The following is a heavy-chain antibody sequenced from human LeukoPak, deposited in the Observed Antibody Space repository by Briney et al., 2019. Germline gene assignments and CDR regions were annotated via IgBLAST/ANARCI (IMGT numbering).Heavy chain of an antibody. CDR1: GFTFTSYT. CDR2: ISSTSYI. J-gene: IGHJ4*01. D-gene: IGHD2-8*02. Sequence: GGSLRLSCAASGFTFTSYTINWVRQAPGKGLEWVSSISSTSYIYFADSVKGRFTISRDNAKNSVYLQMNGLRAEDTAIYYCVRDWGPGGSHFDFWGQGTLVTVSS. V-gene: IGHV3-21*01. CDR3: VRDWGPGGSHFDF.